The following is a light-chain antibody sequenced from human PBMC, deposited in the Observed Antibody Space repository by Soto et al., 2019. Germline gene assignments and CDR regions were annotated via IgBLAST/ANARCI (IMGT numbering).Light chain of an antibody. J-gene: IGKJ5*01. V-gene: IGKV1-5*03. Sequence: DIQMTQSPSTLSASVGDRVTITCRASQSIGSWLAWYQKKPGKAPKLLIYKASSLESGVTSRFSGSGSGTEFTLTISSLQPDDFATYYCQQSYSTPPLTFGQGTRLEIK. CDR3: QQSYSTPPLT. CDR2: KAS. CDR1: QSIGSW.